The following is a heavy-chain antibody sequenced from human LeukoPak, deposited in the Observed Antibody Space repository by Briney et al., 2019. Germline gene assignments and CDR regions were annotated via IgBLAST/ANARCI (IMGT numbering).Heavy chain of an antibody. V-gene: IGHV3-53*01. J-gene: IGHJ4*02. CDR2: IYSGGST. CDR3: ARERQYYFDY. CDR1: GFTVSSNY. Sequence: GGSLRLSCAASGFTVSSNYMSWVRQSPGKGLEWVSVIYSGGSTYYADSVKGRFTTSRDSSKNTLYLQMNSLRAEDTAVYYCARERQYYFDYWGQGTLVTVSS.